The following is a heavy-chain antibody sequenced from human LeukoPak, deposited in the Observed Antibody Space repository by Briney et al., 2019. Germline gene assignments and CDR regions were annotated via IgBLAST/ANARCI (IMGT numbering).Heavy chain of an antibody. J-gene: IGHJ4*02. CDR3: ATETNGRHYDY. CDR2: IGPTGSDR. CDR1: RLTFSTSG. Sequence: GGSLRLSCTASRLTFSTSGFNWVRQAPGKGVEWVASIGPTGSDRYHADSIKGRFTISRDNANNFLYLQMNSLRAEDTAVYYCATETNGRHYDYWGQGTLLTVSS. V-gene: IGHV3-21*06. D-gene: IGHD1-14*01.